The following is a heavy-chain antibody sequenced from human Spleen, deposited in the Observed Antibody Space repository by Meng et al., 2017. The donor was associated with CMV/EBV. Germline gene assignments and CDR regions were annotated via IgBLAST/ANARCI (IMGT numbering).Heavy chain of an antibody. V-gene: IGHV4-34*10. CDR3: ARETAAVSYNWFDP. D-gene: IGHD6-13*01. Sequence: QVQLQESGPGLVKPSETLSLTCTVSGGSFSGYYWSWIRQPPGKGLEWIGEINHSGSTNYNPSLKSRVTISVDTSKNQFSLKLSSVTAADTAVYYCARETAAVSYNWFDPWGQGTLVTVSS. J-gene: IGHJ5*02. CDR1: GGSFSGYY. CDR2: INHSGST.